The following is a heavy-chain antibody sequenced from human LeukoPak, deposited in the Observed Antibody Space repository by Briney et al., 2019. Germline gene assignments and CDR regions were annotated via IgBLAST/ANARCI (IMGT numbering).Heavy chain of an antibody. Sequence: KPSETLSLTCTVSGGSISSSSYYWGWIRQPPGKGLEWIGTIYYGGSTYSASTDYNPSLKSRVTISVDTSKNQFSLKLSSVTAADTAVYYCARGVPRNAFDIWGQGTLVTVSS. D-gene: IGHD2-2*01. CDR2: IYYGGST. J-gene: IGHJ4*02. V-gene: IGHV4-39*07. CDR3: ARGVPRNAFDI. CDR1: GGSISSSSYY.